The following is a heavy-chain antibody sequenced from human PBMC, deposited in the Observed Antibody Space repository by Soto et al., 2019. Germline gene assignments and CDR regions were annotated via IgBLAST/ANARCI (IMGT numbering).Heavy chain of an antibody. V-gene: IGHV4-38-2*01. CDR3: ARFTDTDFDP. CDR1: GYSISSGYY. J-gene: IGHJ5*02. CDR2: IYHSVST. Sequence: SETLSLTCAVSGYSISSGYYWGWIRQPPGKGLEWIGSIYHSVSTYYNPSLKSRVTISVDTSKNQFSLKLSSVTAADTAVYYCARFTDTDFDPWGQGTLLTV. D-gene: IGHD5-18*01.